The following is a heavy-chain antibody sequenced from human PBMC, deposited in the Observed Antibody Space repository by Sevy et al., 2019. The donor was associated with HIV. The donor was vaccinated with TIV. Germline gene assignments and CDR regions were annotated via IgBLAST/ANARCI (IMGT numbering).Heavy chain of an antibody. V-gene: IGHV4-39*01. D-gene: IGHD3-3*01. Sequence: SETLSLTCTVSGGSISSSSYYWNWIRQPPGKGLEWIGSIYYTGSTYYKPSLKSRFTISKDTSKNQFSLKLTSVTAADTAVYYCARPEGLQLNYAMDVWGQGTTVTVSS. CDR3: ARPEGLQLNYAMDV. CDR2: IYYTGST. J-gene: IGHJ6*02. CDR1: GGSISSSSYY.